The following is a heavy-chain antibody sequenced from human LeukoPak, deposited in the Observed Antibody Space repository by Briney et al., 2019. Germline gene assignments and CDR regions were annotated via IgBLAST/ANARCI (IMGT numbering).Heavy chain of an antibody. CDR1: GYTFTGYY. J-gene: IGHJ6*03. CDR2: INPNSGGT. Sequence: ASVKVSCKASGYTFTGYYMHWVRQAPGQGVEGMGWINPNSGGTNYAQKFQGRVTITRDTSISTAYMELSRLRSDDTAVYYCARDSQDFWIGYNNMYMDVWGKGTTVTVSS. CDR3: ARDSQDFWIGYNNMYMDV. V-gene: IGHV1-2*02. D-gene: IGHD3-3*01.